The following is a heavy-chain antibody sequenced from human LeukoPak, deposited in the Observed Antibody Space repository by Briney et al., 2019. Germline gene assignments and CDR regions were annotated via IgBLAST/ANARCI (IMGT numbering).Heavy chain of an antibody. D-gene: IGHD3-9*01. J-gene: IGHJ6*03. CDR2: MNPNSGNT. V-gene: IGHV1-8*01. CDR3: ARDYKYYDILTGYGDYYYYMDV. CDR1: GYTFTSYD. Sequence: ASVKVSCKASGYTFTSYDINWVRQATGQGLEWMGWMNPNSGNTGYAQKFQGRVTMTRNTSISTAYMELSSLRSEDTAVYYCARDYKYYDILTGYGDYYYYMDVWGKGTTVTVS.